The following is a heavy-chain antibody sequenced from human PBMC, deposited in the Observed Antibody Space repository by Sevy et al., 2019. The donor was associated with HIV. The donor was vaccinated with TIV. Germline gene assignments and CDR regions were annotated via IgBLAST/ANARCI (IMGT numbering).Heavy chain of an antibody. J-gene: IGHJ4*02. CDR1: GFTFSNAW. Sequence: GGSLRLSCAASGFTFSNAWMSWVRQAPGKGLEWVGRIKSKTDGGTTDYAAPVKGRFTISRDDSKNTLYLQMNSLKTEDTAVYDCTTHIVVVTAHDYWGQGTLVTVSS. V-gene: IGHV3-15*01. CDR3: TTHIVVVTAHDY. D-gene: IGHD2-21*02. CDR2: IKSKTDGGTT.